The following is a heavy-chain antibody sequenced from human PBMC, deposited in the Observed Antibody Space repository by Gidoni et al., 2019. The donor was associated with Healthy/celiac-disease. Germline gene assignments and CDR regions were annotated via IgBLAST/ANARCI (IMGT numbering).Heavy chain of an antibody. J-gene: IGHJ4*02. Sequence: QVQLVQSGAEVKKPGASVKVSCTASGYTFTGYYMHWVRQAPGQGLEWMGCINPNRGGTNDAQKFQGRVTMTRDPSISTAYMELSRLRSDDTAVYYCAINTLTGCELSLDYWGQGTLVTVSS. D-gene: IGHD1-26*01. CDR3: AINTLTGCELSLDY. CDR2: INPNRGGT. CDR1: GYTFTGYY. V-gene: IGHV1-2*02.